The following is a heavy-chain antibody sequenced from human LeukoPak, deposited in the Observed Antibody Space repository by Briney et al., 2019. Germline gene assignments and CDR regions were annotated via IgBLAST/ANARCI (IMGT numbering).Heavy chain of an antibody. CDR3: ARGYSYGTNYYYYGMDV. Sequence: SVKVSCKASGGTFSSYAISWVRQAPGQGLEWMGRIIPILGIANYAQRFQGRVTITADKSTSTAYMELSSLRSEDTAVYYCARGYSYGTNYYYYGMDVWGQGTTVTVSS. CDR2: IIPILGIA. J-gene: IGHJ6*02. CDR1: GGTFSSYA. V-gene: IGHV1-69*04. D-gene: IGHD5-18*01.